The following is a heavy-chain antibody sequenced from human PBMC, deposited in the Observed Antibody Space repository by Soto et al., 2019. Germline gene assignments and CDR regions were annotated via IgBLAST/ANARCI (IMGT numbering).Heavy chain of an antibody. V-gene: IGHV1-8*01. CDR1: GYTFTSYD. Sequence: QVQLVQSGAEVKKPGASVKVSCKASGYTFTSYDINWVRQATGQGLEWMGWMNPNSANTGYAQKFQGRVTMTRNTSINTAYMELSSLRSEDTAVYYCARRYQAFGKYYFDYWGQGTLVTVSS. CDR3: ARRYQAFGKYYFDY. J-gene: IGHJ4*02. CDR2: MNPNSANT. D-gene: IGHD3-10*01.